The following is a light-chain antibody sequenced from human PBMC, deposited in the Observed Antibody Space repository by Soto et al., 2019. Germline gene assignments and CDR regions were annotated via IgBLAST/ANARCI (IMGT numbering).Light chain of an antibody. Sequence: EIVLTQSPGTLSLSPGERANLSCRASQSVSSNLAWYQQKPGQAPRLLIYGASTRATGIPARFSGSGSGTEFTLTISSLQSEDFAVYYCQQYNNWPPWTFGQGTKVDIK. J-gene: IGKJ1*01. V-gene: IGKV3-15*01. CDR3: QQYNNWPPWT. CDR1: QSVSSN. CDR2: GAS.